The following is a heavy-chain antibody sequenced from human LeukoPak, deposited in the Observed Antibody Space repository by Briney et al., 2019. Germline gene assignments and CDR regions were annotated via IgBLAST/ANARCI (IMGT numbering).Heavy chain of an antibody. CDR2: IYTSGST. J-gene: IGHJ4*02. V-gene: IGHV4-61*02. CDR1: GGSISSGSYY. Sequence: SETLSLTCTVSGGSISSGSYYWSWIRQPAGKGLEWIGRIYTSGSTNYNPSLKSRVTISVDTSKNQFSLKLSSVTAADTAVYYCARHTAHGDYNPNDYWGQGTLVTVSS. CDR3: ARHTAHGDYNPNDY. D-gene: IGHD3-16*01.